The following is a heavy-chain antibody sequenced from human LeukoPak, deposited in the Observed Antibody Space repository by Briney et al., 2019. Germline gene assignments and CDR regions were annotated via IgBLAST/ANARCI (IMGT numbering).Heavy chain of an antibody. J-gene: IGHJ4*02. CDR2: IYYSGST. CDR1: GGSISSYY. D-gene: IGHD6-13*01. CDR3: ARQRIAAAGTDFDY. V-gene: IGHV4-59*08. Sequence: SETLSLTCTVSGGSISSYYWSWIRQPPGKGLEWIGYIYYSGSTNYNPSLKSRVTISVDTSKNQFSLKLSPVTAADTAVYYCARQRIAAAGTDFDYWGQGTLVTVSS.